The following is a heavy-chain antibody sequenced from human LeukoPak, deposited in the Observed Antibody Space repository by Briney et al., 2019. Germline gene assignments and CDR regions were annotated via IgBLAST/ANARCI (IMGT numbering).Heavy chain of an antibody. CDR3: TRASGYSGYDDFDY. CDR1: GFTFGDYA. D-gene: IGHD5-12*01. J-gene: IGHJ4*02. Sequence: PGRSLRLSCTASGFTFGDYAMSWVRQAPGKGLEGVGFIRSKAYGGTTEYAASGKGRFNILRNDSKSIAYLQMNSLNTEDPAVYYCTRASGYSGYDDFDYWGQGTLVTVSS. V-gene: IGHV3-49*04. CDR2: IRSKAYGGTT.